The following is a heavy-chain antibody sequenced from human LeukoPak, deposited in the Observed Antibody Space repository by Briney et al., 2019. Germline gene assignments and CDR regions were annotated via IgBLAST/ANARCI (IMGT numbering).Heavy chain of an antibody. CDR1: GLTFSIYA. Sequence: GSLRLSCVGSGLTFSIYAMSWVRQAPGKGLEWVSAIIGSGGSTYYADSVKGRFTISRDNSRNTLYLQMNSLRADDTAVYYCAKWGVVVPAANPDDAFDIWGQGTMVTVSS. J-gene: IGHJ3*02. CDR2: IIGSGGST. V-gene: IGHV3-23*01. D-gene: IGHD2-2*01. CDR3: AKWGVVVPAANPDDAFDI.